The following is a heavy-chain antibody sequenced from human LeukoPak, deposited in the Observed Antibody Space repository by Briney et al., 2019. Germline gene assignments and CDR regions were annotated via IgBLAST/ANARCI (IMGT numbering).Heavy chain of an antibody. Sequence: KPSETLSLTCSVSGGSLSGYFWSWIRQPPGKGLEWIGYIYYGGSTNYNPSPRSRVTISVDTSKNQFSLKLSSVTAADTAVYYCARLGHYYDGSGPANYWGQGTLVTVSS. J-gene: IGHJ4*02. D-gene: IGHD3-22*01. CDR1: GGSLSGYF. CDR3: ARLGHYYDGSGPANY. CDR2: IYYGGST. V-gene: IGHV4-59*01.